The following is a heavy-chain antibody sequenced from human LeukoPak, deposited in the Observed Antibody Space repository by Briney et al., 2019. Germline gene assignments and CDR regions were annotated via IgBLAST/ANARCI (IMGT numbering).Heavy chain of an antibody. CDR1: DGSINNYY. V-gene: IGHV4-59*01. CDR2: IYYSGST. J-gene: IGHJ4*02. CDR3: ARALRDGYVRYFDY. Sequence: SETLSLTCTVSDGSINNYYWNWIRQPPGKGLEWIGHIYYSGSTNYNPSLESRVTISVDTSKNQFSLRLSSVTAADSAVYYCARALRDGYVRYFDYWGQGTLVTVSS. D-gene: IGHD5-24*01.